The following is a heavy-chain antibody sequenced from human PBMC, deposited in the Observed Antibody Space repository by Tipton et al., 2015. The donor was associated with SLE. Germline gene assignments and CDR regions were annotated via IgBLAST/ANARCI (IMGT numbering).Heavy chain of an antibody. CDR1: GGSISSGDYY. J-gene: IGHJ3*02. Sequence: TLSLTCTVSGGSISSGDYYWSWIRQPPGKGLEWIGYIYYSGSTYYNPSLKSRVTISVDTSKNQFSLKLSSVTAADTAVYYCARMGYCVTAPCARDDAFHIWGQGTMVTVSS. CDR2: IYYSGST. CDR3: ARMGYCVTAPCARDDAFHI. D-gene: IGHD2-15*01. V-gene: IGHV4-30-4*01.